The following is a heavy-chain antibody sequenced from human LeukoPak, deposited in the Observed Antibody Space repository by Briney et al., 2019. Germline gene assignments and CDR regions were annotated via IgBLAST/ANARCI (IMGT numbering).Heavy chain of an antibody. J-gene: IGHJ4*02. V-gene: IGHV3-9*01. CDR2: ISWNSGSI. CDR3: TRTGGSYPYYFEY. Sequence: GGSLRLSCAASGFTFDDYAMHWVRQAPGKGLEWVSGISWNSGSIGYADSVKGRFTISRDNAKNSLYLQMNSLRAEDTAVYYCTRTGGSYPYYFEYWGQGTLVTVSS. CDR1: GFTFDDYA. D-gene: IGHD1-26*01.